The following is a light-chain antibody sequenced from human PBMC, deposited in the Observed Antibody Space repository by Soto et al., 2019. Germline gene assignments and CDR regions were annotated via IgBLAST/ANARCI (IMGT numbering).Light chain of an antibody. CDR3: AAWDDSLNGPYV. CDR2: SNN. J-gene: IGLJ1*01. V-gene: IGLV1-44*01. Sequence: QSVLTQPPSASGTPGQRVTISWSGSSSNIGSNTVNWYQQLPGTAPNLLIYSNNQRPSGVPDRCSGSKSGTSASLAISGLQSEDEDDYYCAAWDDSLNGPYVFGTGTKVTVL. CDR1: SSNIGSNT.